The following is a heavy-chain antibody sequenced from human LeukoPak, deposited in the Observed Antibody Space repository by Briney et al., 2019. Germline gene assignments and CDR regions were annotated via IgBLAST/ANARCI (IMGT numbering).Heavy chain of an antibody. CDR2: IYYSGST. V-gene: IGHV4-59*08. J-gene: IGHJ4*02. Sequence: SETLSLTCTVSGGSISSYYWSWIRQPPGKGLEWIGYIYYSGSTNYNPSLKSRVTISVDTSKNQFSLKLSSVTAADTAVYYCARRRPMTTVRGGSPNPFDYWGQGTLVTVSS. CDR1: GGSISSYY. CDR3: ARRRPMTTVRGGSPNPFDY. D-gene: IGHD4-17*01.